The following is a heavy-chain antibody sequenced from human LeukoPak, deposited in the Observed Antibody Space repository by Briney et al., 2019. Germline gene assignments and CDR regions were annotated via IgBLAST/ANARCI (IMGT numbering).Heavy chain of an antibody. CDR1: GGSISSYY. CDR2: IYYSRST. D-gene: IGHD3-10*01. J-gene: IGHJ4*02. Sequence: PSETLSLTCTVSGGSISSYYWSWIRQPPGKGLEWIGYIYYSRSTNYNPSLKSRVTISVDTSKNRFSLKPSSVTAADTAVYYCARWGQYYYGSGSYYNVFDYWGQGTLVTVSS. CDR3: ARWGQYYYGSGSYYNVFDY. V-gene: IGHV4-59*01.